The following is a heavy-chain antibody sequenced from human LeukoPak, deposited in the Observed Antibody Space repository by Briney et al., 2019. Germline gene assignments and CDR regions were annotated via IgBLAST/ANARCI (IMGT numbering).Heavy chain of an antibody. D-gene: IGHD1-1*01. CDR2: ISGSGGNT. CDR3: AKGSETGNDAFDI. Sequence: TGGSLRLSCAASGFTFSTYGMSWVRQAPGKGLEWVSTISGSGGNTYYADSVKGRFTISRDNSKNTLYLQMNSLRAEDTAVYYCAKGSETGNDAFDIWGQGTMVTVSS. CDR1: GFTFSTYG. J-gene: IGHJ3*02. V-gene: IGHV3-23*01.